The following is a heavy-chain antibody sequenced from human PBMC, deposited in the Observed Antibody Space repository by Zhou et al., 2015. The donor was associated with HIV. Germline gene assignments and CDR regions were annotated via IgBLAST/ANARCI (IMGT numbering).Heavy chain of an antibody. CDR2: INPNGGSS. D-gene: IGHD3-16*01. Sequence: QVQLVQSGPEVKKPGASVKVSCKASGYTFTRYYMHWVRQAPGQGLEWMGIINPNGGSSRYAQKFQGRVTMTRDTSTSTVYMELSSLRSEDTAVYYCARDRGGATRPDWRYFDLWGRGTQVTVSS. V-gene: IGHV1-46*01. CDR3: ARDRGGATRPDWRYFDL. CDR1: GYTFTRYY. J-gene: IGHJ2*01.